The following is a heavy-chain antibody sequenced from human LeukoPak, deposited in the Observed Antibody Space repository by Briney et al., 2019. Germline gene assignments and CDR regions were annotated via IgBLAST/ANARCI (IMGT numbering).Heavy chain of an antibody. D-gene: IGHD3-3*01. Sequence: GASVKVSCKASGFTFTSSAVQWVRQARGQRLEWIGWIVVGSGNTNYAQKFQERVTITRDMSTSTAYMELSSLRSEDTAVYYCAADAPTNYYDFWSGYYDGGYGYCYGMDVWGQGTTVTVSS. CDR1: GFTFTSSA. CDR2: IVVGSGNT. V-gene: IGHV1-58*01. CDR3: AADAPTNYYDFWSGYYDGGYGYCYGMDV. J-gene: IGHJ6*02.